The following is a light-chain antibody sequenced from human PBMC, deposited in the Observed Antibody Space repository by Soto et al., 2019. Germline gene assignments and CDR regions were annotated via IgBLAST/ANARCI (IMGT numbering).Light chain of an antibody. Sequence: DIQMTQSPSTLPAYIGDRVTITCRASQSISNWLAWYQQKPGKAPKLLIYKASTLKSGVPSRFSGSGSGTEFTLTISSLQPDDFATYYCQHYNSYSEAFGQGTKVDI. V-gene: IGKV1-5*03. CDR2: KAS. CDR1: QSISNW. CDR3: QHYNSYSEA. J-gene: IGKJ1*01.